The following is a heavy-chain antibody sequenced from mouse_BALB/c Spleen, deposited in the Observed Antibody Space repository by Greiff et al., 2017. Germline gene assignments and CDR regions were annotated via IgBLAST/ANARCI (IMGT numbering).Heavy chain of an antibody. CDR1: GFTFSSYA. Sequence: EVKLMESGGGLVKPGGSLKLSCAASGFTFSSYAMSWVRQTPEKRLEWVASISSGGSTYYPDSVKGRFTISRDNARNILYLQMSSLRSDDTAMYYCASPYREDYAMDYWGQGTSVTVSS. CDR2: ISSGGST. V-gene: IGHV5-6-5*01. J-gene: IGHJ4*01. CDR3: ASPYREDYAMDY.